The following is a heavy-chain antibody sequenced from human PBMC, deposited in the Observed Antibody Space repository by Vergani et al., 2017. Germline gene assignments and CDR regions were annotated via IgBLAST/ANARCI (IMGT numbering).Heavy chain of an antibody. Sequence: EVQLVESGGGLVKPGGSLRLSCAASGFTFSSYSMNWVRQAPGKGLEWVSSISSSSSYIYYADSVKGRFTISRDNAKNSLYLQMNSLRAEDTAVYYCAKTSAGYSGPHHLRGYYFDYWGQGTLVTVSS. CDR3: AKTSAGYSGPHHLRGYYFDY. D-gene: IGHD5-12*01. V-gene: IGHV3-21*04. CDR1: GFTFSSYS. CDR2: ISSSSSYI. J-gene: IGHJ4*02.